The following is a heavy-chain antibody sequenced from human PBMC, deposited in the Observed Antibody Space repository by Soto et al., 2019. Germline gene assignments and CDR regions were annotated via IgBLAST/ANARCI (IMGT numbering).Heavy chain of an antibody. V-gene: IGHV3-49*03. CDR1: GFTFGDYA. J-gene: IGHJ6*02. Sequence: GGSLRLSCTASGFTFGDYAMSWFRQAPGKGLEWVGFIRSKAYGGTTEYAASVKGRFTISRDDSKSIAYLQMNSLKTEDTAVYYCTSADFWSGHRYGMDVWGQGTTVTVS. CDR2: IRSKAYGGTT. CDR3: TSADFWSGHRYGMDV. D-gene: IGHD3-3*01.